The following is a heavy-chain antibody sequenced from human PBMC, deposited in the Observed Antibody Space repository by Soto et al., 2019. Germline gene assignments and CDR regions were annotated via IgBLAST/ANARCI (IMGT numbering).Heavy chain of an antibody. J-gene: IGHJ6*02. V-gene: IGHV4-4*02. CDR3: ATCKLGEYYYAMDI. CDR1: GDSITTYKW. D-gene: IGHD7-27*01. CDR2: IYDSGNT. Sequence: PSETLSLTCGVSGDSITTYKWWTWVRQTPGKGLEWIGEIYDSGNTRYNPSLKSRVTISKDTSKNELSLKLNSVTVADTAVYYCATCKLGEYYYAMDIWGQGTTVTVSS.